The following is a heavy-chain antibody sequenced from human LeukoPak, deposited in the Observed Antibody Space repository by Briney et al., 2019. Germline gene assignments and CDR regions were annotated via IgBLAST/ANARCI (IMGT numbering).Heavy chain of an antibody. D-gene: IGHD3-22*01. CDR2: TNSSGGST. V-gene: IGHV1-46*01. Sequence: ASVKVSCKASGYTFTRFYIHWVRQAPGQGLEWMGITNSSGGSTNYAQRFQGRVTMTRDTSTSTVNMELSSLRSEDTAVYYCARDPYDASGDYVERYGMDVWGQGTTVTVSS. CDR1: GYTFTRFY. CDR3: ARDPYDASGDYVERYGMDV. J-gene: IGHJ6*02.